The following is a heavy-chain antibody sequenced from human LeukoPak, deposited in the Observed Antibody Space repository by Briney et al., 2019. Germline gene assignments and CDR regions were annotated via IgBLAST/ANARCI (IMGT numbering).Heavy chain of an antibody. CDR2: IYYSGST. V-gene: IGHV4-30-4*01. Sequence: PSETLSPTCTVSGGSISSGDYYWSWIRQPPGKGLEWIGYIYYSGSTYYNPSLKSRVTISVDTSKNQFSLKLSSVTAADTAVYYCARVEGTAMVPDYWGQGTLVTVSS. J-gene: IGHJ4*02. CDR1: GGSISSGDYY. CDR3: ARVEGTAMVPDY. D-gene: IGHD5-18*01.